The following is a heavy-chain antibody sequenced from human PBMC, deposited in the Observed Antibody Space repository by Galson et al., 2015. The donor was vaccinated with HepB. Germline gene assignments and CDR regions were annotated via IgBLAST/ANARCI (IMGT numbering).Heavy chain of an antibody. V-gene: IGHV3-23*01. Sequence: SLRLSCAASGLTFGSYWIHWVRQAPGKALEWESGISASGGGTYFTDFVKGRFDISRDNSQNTLYLQRNSLRAEDTAVYYCAKNGDYCEYWGQGTLVTVSS. CDR1: GLTFGSYW. D-gene: IGHD3-10*01. J-gene: IGHJ4*02. CDR2: ISASGGGT. CDR3: AKNGDYCEY.